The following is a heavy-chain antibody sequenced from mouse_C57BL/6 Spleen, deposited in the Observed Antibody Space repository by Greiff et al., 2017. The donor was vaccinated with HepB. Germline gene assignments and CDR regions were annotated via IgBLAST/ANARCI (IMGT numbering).Heavy chain of an antibody. V-gene: IGHV1-59*01. J-gene: IGHJ1*03. D-gene: IGHD4-1*01. CDR3: ARLITGTDWYFDV. CDR2: IDPSDSYT. Sequence: QVQLQQPGAELVRPGTSVKLSCKASGYTFTSYWMHWVKQRPGQGLEWIGVIDPSDSYTNYNQKFKGKATLTVDTSSSTAYMQLSSLTSEDSAVYYCARLITGTDWYFDVWGTGTTVTVSS. CDR1: GYTFTSYW.